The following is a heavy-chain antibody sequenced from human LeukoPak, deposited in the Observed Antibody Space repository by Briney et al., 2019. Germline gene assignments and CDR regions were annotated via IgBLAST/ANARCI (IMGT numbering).Heavy chain of an antibody. CDR1: GDSISSYS. V-gene: IGHV4-59*08. D-gene: IGHD3/OR15-3a*01. Sequence: SETLSLTCSVSGDSISSYSWSWIRQPPGKGLEWIGYIYYSVNTNYNPSLKSRVTISVDTSKNQFSLRLTSVTAADTAVYYCARQTGSGLFILPGGQGTLVTVSS. CDR2: IYYSVNT. CDR3: ARQTGSGLFILP. J-gene: IGHJ4*02.